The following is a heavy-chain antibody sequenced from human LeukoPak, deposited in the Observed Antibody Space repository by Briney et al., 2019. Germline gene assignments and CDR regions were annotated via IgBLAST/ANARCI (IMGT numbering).Heavy chain of an antibody. Sequence: GGSLILFCAASGFTFSSYSMDWVRQAPGKGMEWVSSISSSSSYIYYADSVKGRFTISRDNAKNSLYLQMNSLRAEDTAVYYCARGPLLEWLNTFDYWGQGTLVTVSS. V-gene: IGHV3-21*01. D-gene: IGHD3-3*01. J-gene: IGHJ4*02. CDR1: GFTFSSYS. CDR2: ISSSSSYI. CDR3: ARGPLLEWLNTFDY.